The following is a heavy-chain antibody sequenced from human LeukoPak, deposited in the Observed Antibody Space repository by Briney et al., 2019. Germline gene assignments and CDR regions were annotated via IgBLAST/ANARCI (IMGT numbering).Heavy chain of an antibody. D-gene: IGHD2-2*02. CDR1: GGTFSSYA. J-gene: IGHJ6*03. Sequence: SVKVSCKASGGTFSSYAISWVRQAPGQGLEWMGGIIPIFGTANYAQKFQGRVTITTDESTTTAYMELSSLRSEDTAVYYCATGIVPAAIYYYYYYMDVWGKGTTVTVSS. CDR2: IIPIFGTA. V-gene: IGHV1-69*05. CDR3: ATGIVPAAIYYYYYYMDV.